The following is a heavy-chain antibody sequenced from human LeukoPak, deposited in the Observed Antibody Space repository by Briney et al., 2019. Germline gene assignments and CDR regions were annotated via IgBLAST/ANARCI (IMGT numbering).Heavy chain of an antibody. CDR1: GGSISSYY. CDR3: ARDGLRIRGRYTSTSGYYYGMDV. Sequence: SETLSLTCTVSGGSISSYYWSWIRQPPGKGLEWMGYVDYSGSTNYNPSLKSRVTISVDTSKNQVSLKLTSVAAADTAVYYCARDGLRIRGRYTSTSGYYYGMDVWGQGTTVTVSS. V-gene: IGHV4-59*01. D-gene: IGHD6-19*01. J-gene: IGHJ6*02. CDR2: VDYSGST.